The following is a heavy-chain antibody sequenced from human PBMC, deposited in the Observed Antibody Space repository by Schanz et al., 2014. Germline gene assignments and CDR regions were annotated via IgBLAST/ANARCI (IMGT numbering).Heavy chain of an antibody. Sequence: VQLVESGGGLVKPGGSLRLSCTASGFIFRSYTMNWVRQAPGKGLEWVAVILYDGSNKYYADSVKGRFTISRDNSKNTLYLQMNSLRVEDTALYYCALEYSSYGTVYYWGQGTLVTVSS. CDR3: ALEYSSYGTVYY. J-gene: IGHJ4*02. CDR2: ILYDGSNK. CDR1: GFIFRSYT. D-gene: IGHD5-12*01. V-gene: IGHV3-30*03.